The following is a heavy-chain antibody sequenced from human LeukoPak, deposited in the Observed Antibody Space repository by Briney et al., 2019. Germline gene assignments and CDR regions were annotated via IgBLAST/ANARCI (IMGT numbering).Heavy chain of an antibody. D-gene: IGHD3-3*01. J-gene: IGHJ4*02. CDR1: GFTFSNYA. V-gene: IGHV3-23*01. CDR3: ARRFLEWWSHFDY. Sequence: GGSLRLFCAASGFTFSNYAMNWVRQTPGKGLEWVSAIIGTGGTTYYADSVKGRFTISRDNSKNTLYLQMFSLRAEDTAIYYCARRFLEWWSHFDYWAREPWSPSP. CDR2: IIGTGGTT.